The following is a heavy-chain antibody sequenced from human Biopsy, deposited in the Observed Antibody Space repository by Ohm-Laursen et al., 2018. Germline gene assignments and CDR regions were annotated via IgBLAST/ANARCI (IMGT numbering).Heavy chain of an antibody. CDR1: GESFNGYY. D-gene: IGHD1-26*01. CDR3: ALGGGSYVNFDY. V-gene: IGHV4-59*01. J-gene: IGHJ4*02. Sequence: SQTLSLTCAVYGESFNGYYWSWIRQTPGKGLEWIGYFRFEDRTSYNYSLKSRVTISADTSKNQFSLRLSSVTAADTAVYYCALGGGSYVNFDYWGQGTLVTASS. CDR2: FRFEDRT.